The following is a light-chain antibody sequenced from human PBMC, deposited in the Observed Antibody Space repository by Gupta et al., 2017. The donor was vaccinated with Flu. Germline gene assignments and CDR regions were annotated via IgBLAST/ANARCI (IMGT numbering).Light chain of an antibody. J-gene: IGLJ2*01. Sequence: QSALTQPRSVSGSPGTSVTISCTRTSSDVGGYNYVSWYQQPPGKAPKLMMSDVSKRPSWVPDRFSGSKSGNTASLTISGLQSVDEADYYCCSYAGSYTVVFGGGTKLTVL. CDR1: SSDVGGYNY. CDR2: DVS. CDR3: CSYAGSYTVV. V-gene: IGLV2-11*01.